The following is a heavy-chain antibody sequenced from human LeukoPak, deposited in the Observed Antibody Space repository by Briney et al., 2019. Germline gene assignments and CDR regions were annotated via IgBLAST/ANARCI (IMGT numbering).Heavy chain of an antibody. CDR3: ARQMGIAVAGTHYYYGMDV. D-gene: IGHD6-19*01. Sequence: SETLSLTCTVSGGSISSYYWSWIRQPAGKGLEWIGRIYTSGSTNYNPSLKSRVTMSVDTSKNQFSLKLSSVTAADTAVYYCARQMGIAVAGTHYYYGMDVWGQGTTVTVPS. V-gene: IGHV4-4*07. CDR1: GGSISSYY. CDR2: IYTSGST. J-gene: IGHJ6*02.